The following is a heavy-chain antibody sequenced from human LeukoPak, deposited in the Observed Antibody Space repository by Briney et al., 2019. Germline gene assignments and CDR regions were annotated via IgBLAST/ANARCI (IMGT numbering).Heavy chain of an antibody. J-gene: IGHJ4*02. CDR3: AKTDSSDYSYYFDY. CDR1: GLTLTGIY. Sequence: GGSLRLSCATSGLTLTGIYMSWVRQAPGKGLEWVSAISGSGGRTYYADSVKGRFTISRDNSKNTLYLQMKSLRAEDTAVYYCAKTDSSDYSYYFDYWGQGTLVTVSS. V-gene: IGHV3-23*01. CDR2: ISGSGGRT. D-gene: IGHD3-22*01.